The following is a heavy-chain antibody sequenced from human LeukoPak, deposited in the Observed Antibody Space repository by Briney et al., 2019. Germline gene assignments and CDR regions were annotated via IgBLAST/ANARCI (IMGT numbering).Heavy chain of an antibody. CDR2: IYYSGST. J-gene: IGHJ4*02. CDR1: GGSISSYY. Sequence: SKTLSLTCTVSGGSISSYYWSWIRQPPGKGLEWIGYIYYSGSTYYIPSLKSRVTISVDTSKNQFSLKLSSVTAADTAVYYCARGESYFDYWGQGTLVTVSS. CDR3: ARGESYFDY. V-gene: IGHV4-59*01.